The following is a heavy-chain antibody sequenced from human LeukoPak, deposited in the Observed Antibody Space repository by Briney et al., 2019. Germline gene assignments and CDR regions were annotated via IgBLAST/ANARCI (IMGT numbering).Heavy chain of an antibody. CDR2: IYRSGNT. Sequence: SETLSLTCAISGDSISTYYWSWIRQSPGKGLEWIGNIYRSGNTNYNPSLKGRVTISIDPSRKQFSLKLSSLTAADTAVYYCARDGKQWLAAFDSWGQGTLVTVSS. D-gene: IGHD6-19*01. CDR3: ARDGKQWLAAFDS. J-gene: IGHJ4*02. CDR1: GDSISTYY. V-gene: IGHV4-59*01.